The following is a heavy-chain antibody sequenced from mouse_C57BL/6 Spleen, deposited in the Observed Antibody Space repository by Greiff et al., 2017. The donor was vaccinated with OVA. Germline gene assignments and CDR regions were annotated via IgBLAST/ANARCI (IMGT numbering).Heavy chain of an antibody. CDR2: INYDGSST. J-gene: IGHJ1*03. Sequence: EVKLQESEGGLVQPGSSMKLSCTASGFTFSDYYMAWVRQVPEKGLEWVANINYDGSSTYYLDSLKSRFIISRDNAKNILYLQMSSLKSEDTATYYCARDIYDGYWYFDVWGTGTTVTVSS. D-gene: IGHD2-3*01. CDR3: ARDIYDGYWYFDV. CDR1: GFTFSDYY. V-gene: IGHV5-16*01.